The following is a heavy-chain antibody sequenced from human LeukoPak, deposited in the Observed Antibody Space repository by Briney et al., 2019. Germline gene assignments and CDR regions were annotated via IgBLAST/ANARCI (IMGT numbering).Heavy chain of an antibody. CDR2: IYSGGTT. V-gene: IGHV3-53*01. CDR3: AREGYNRGDY. J-gene: IGHJ4*02. CDR1: GFTVSANH. D-gene: IGHD5-24*01. Sequence: GGSLRLSCAASGFTVSANHLTWVRQPPGKGLEWVSVIYSGGTTYYAESVRGRFTISRDNSRNTLYLQMNSLRAEDTAVYYCAREGYNRGDYWGQGTLVTVSS.